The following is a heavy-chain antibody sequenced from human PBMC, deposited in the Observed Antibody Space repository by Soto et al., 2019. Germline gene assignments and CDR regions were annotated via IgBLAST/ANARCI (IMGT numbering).Heavy chain of an antibody. CDR2: IVVGSGNT. CDR1: GYNFMPYG. D-gene: IGHD4-4*01. CDR3: AAIAVTNFDY. J-gene: IGHJ4*02. Sequence: SVKVSCKASGYNFMPYGVNWVRQARGQRLEWIGWIVVGSGNTNYAQKFQERVTITRDMSTSTAYMELSSLRSEDTAVYYCAAIAVTNFDYWGQGTLVTVSS. V-gene: IGHV1-58*01.